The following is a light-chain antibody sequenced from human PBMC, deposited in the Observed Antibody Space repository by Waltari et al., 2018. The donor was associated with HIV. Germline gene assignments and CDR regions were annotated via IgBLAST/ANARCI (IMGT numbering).Light chain of an antibody. J-gene: IGLJ3*02. CDR2: DDS. CDR3: QVWDTGGDHPEWV. CDR1: NIGSKS. Sequence: SYVLTQPPSVSVAPGQTARVTCGGNNIGSKSVHWYQVKPGQAPVLVVYDDSDRPSGITERCSGSNCGNTATLTISRVEAGDEADYYCQVWDTGGDHPEWVFGGGTKLTVL. V-gene: IGLV3-21*02.